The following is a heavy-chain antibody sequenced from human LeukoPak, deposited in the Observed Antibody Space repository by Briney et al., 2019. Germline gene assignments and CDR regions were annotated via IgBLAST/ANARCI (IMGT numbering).Heavy chain of an antibody. V-gene: IGHV3-21*01. Sequence: GGSLRLSCTASGFTFSSYSMNWVRQAPGKGLEWVSSISSSSSYIYYADSVKGRFTISRDNAKNSLYLQMNSLRTEDTAVYYCARALPSPLYSGSYADAFDIWGQGTMVTVSS. CDR3: ARALPSPLYSGSYADAFDI. CDR1: GFTFSSYS. D-gene: IGHD1-26*01. J-gene: IGHJ3*02. CDR2: ISSSSSYI.